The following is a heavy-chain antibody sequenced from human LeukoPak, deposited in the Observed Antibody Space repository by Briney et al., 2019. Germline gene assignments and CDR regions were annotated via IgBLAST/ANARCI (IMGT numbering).Heavy chain of an antibody. J-gene: IGHJ4*02. CDR1: RFTFSTYW. D-gene: IGHD3-10*01. Sequence: PGGSLRLSCAASRFTFSTYWMHWVRQAPGKGLEWVSSISSSSSYIYYTDSVKGRFTISRDNSKNTVYLQMNTLRAEDTALYYCARGGTLVRGGDPFDYWGQGTLVTVSS. CDR3: ARGGTLVRGGDPFDY. V-gene: IGHV3-21*04. CDR2: ISSSSSYI.